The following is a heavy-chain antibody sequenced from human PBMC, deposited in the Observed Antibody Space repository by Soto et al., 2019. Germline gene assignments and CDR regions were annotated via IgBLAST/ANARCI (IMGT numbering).Heavy chain of an antibody. CDR1: GGSISSYY. Sequence: PSETLSLTCTVSGGSISSYYWSWIRQPPGKGLEWIGYIYYSGSTNYNPSLKSRVTISVDTSKNQFSLKLSSMTAADTAVYYCARDIGSGWYRGYFDYWGQGTLATVSS. J-gene: IGHJ4*02. V-gene: IGHV4-59*01. CDR3: ARDIGSGWYRGYFDY. D-gene: IGHD6-19*01. CDR2: IYYSGST.